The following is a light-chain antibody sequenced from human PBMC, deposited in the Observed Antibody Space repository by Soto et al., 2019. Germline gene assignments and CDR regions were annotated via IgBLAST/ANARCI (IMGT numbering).Light chain of an antibody. V-gene: IGKV1-9*01. J-gene: IGKJ5*01. CDR3: QQLFDSPRT. CDR2: AAS. Sequence: DIQLTQSPSFLSPSIGERVTITCRASQVISTSLAWYQVKPGKAPKLLIYAASTLESGGPSRFSATVSGTEFSLTITSLQPEDCATYYCQQLFDSPRTFGQGTRLEIK. CDR1: QVISTS.